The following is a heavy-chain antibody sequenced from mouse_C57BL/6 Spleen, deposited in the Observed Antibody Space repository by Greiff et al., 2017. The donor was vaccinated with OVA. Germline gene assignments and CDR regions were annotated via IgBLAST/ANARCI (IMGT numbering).Heavy chain of an antibody. V-gene: IGHV5-16*01. CDR1: GFTFSDYY. J-gene: IGHJ4*01. D-gene: IGHD2-1*01. Sequence: EVQVVESEGGLVQPGSSMKLSCTASGFTFSDYYMAWVRQVPEKGLEWVANINYDGSSTYYLDSLKSRFIISRDNAKNILYLQMSSLKSEDTATYYCAREGNYRDYAMDYWGQGTSVTVSS. CDR2: INYDGSST. CDR3: AREGNYRDYAMDY.